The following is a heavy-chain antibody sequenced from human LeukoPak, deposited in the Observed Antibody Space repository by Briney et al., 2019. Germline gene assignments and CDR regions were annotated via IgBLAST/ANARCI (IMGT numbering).Heavy chain of an antibody. V-gene: IGHV3-23*01. CDR2: ISGSGGST. D-gene: IGHD3-10*01. CDR1: GFTFSSYA. CDR3: AKNSMVRGVLEYFQH. Sequence: GGSLRLSCAASGFTFSSYAMSWVRQAPGKGLEWVSAISGSGGSTYYADSVKGRFTISRDNSKNTLYLQMNSLRAEDTAVYYCAKNSMVRGVLEYFQHWGQGTLVTVSS. J-gene: IGHJ1*01.